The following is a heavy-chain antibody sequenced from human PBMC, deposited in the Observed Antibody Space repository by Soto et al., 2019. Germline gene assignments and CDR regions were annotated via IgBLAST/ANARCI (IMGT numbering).Heavy chain of an antibody. Sequence: GSLRLSCVASGFTVSSTYMTWVRQAPWQGPEWVSVIYTYGSTYYADSVKGRFTISRDSSNNTLYLQMNSLRADDTAMYYCARGMLGTIPPLWGPGTLVTVSS. CDR3: ARGMLGTIPPL. V-gene: IGHV3-53*01. CDR2: IYTYGST. D-gene: IGHD1-26*01. CDR1: GFTVSSTY. J-gene: IGHJ4*02.